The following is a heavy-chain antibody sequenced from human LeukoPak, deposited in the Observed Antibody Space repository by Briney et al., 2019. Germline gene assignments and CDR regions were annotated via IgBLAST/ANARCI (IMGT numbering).Heavy chain of an antibody. CDR2: IYHSGST. V-gene: IGHV4-38-2*02. Sequence: SETLSLTCTVSGYSISSGFYWGWIRQPPGKGLEWIGGIYHSGSTYYNPSLKSRVTISVDTSKNQFSLKLSSVTAADTAVYYCARDWRGFDPWGQGTLVTVSS. CDR3: ARDWRGFDP. J-gene: IGHJ5*02. CDR1: GYSISSGFY.